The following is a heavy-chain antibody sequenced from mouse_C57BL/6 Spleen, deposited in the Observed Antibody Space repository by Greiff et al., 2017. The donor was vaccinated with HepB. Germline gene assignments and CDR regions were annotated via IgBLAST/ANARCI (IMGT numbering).Heavy chain of an antibody. V-gene: IGHV1-62-2*01. D-gene: IGHD1-1*01. CDR1: GYTFTEYT. CDR2: FYPGSGSI. Sequence: QVQLQQSGAELVKPGASVKLSCKASGYTFTEYTIHWVKQRSGQGLEWIGWFYPGSGSIKYNEKVKDKATLTADKSSSTVYMELSRLTSEDSAVYFCARHEEGRFYYYGSSYGFAYWGQGTLVTVSA. CDR3: ARHEEGRFYYYGSSYGFAY. J-gene: IGHJ3*01.